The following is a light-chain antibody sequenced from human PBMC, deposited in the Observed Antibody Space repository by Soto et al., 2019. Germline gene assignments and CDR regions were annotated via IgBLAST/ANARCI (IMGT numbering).Light chain of an antibody. V-gene: IGKV1-5*01. CDR2: DAS. CDR1: QSISSW. Sequence: DIQMTQSPSTLSASVGDRVTITCRASQSISSWLAWYQQKPGKAPNLLIYDASSLESGVPSRFSGSGSGTEFTLTISSLQSDDFATYYCQQYNSASTFGQGTKLEIK. J-gene: IGKJ2*01. CDR3: QQYNSAST.